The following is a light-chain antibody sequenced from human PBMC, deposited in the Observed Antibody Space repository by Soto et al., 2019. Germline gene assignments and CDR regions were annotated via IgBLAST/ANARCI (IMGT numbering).Light chain of an antibody. CDR1: QTISSS. CDR3: QQYDSYSPYT. V-gene: IGKV1-5*03. Sequence: DIQMTQFPPTLSASIGDRVTITCRASQTISSSLAWYQQKPGQAPKLLIYKASTLETGVPSRFSGSGSGTEFTLTISSLQPDDFATDYCQQYDSYSPYTFGQGTRLEIK. CDR2: KAS. J-gene: IGKJ2*01.